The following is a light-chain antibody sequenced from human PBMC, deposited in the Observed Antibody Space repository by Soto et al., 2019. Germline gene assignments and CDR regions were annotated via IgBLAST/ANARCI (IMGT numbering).Light chain of an antibody. CDR2: DAS. J-gene: IGKJ1*01. V-gene: IGKV3-11*01. Sequence: EIVLTQSPATLSLSPGERATLSCRASQSVSSYLAWYQQKPGQAPRLLIYDASNRATGIPARFSGSGSGTDLTLTISSLEPEDFAVYYCQQRSNWPPDTFGQGTEVEIK. CDR1: QSVSSY. CDR3: QQRSNWPPDT.